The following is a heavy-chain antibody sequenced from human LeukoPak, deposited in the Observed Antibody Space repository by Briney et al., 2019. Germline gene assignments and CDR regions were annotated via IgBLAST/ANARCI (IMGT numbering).Heavy chain of an antibody. CDR3: ARNSKVAGIPYDY. D-gene: IGHD6-19*01. V-gene: IGHV4-39*01. J-gene: IGHJ4*02. Sequence: SETLSLTCTASGGSISSSSYYWGWIRQPPGKGLEWIGSIYYSGSTYYNPSLKSRVTISVDTSKNQFSLKLSSVTAADTAVYYCARNSKVAGIPYDYWGQGTLVTVSS. CDR1: GGSISSSSYY. CDR2: IYYSGST.